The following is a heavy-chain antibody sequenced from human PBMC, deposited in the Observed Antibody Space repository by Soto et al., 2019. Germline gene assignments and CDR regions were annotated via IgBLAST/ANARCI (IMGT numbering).Heavy chain of an antibody. CDR3: ARGVATDY. J-gene: IGHJ4*02. CDR1: GVSFSGYY. V-gene: IGHV4-34*01. CDR2: INHSGST. Sequence: SETLSLTCAVYGVSFSGYYGSWIRQPPGKGLEWIGEINHSGSTNLNRSLKSGVTRSEATAKNQFSLKLSSVNAADKDVYYCARGVATDYWGQGTLVTVSS. D-gene: IGHD2-15*01.